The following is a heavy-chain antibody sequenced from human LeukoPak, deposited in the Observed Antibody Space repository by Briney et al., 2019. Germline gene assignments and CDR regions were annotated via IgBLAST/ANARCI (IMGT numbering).Heavy chain of an antibody. V-gene: IGHV4-59*01. D-gene: IGHD4-17*01. Sequence: SETLSLTCTVSYGSISNYYWSWIRQPPGKGLEWIGYIHYSGSTNYKPSLKSRVTISVDTSKNQFSLKLSSVTAADTAVYYCARVPSTGSYYYYMDVWGKGTTVTISS. CDR1: YGSISNYY. CDR3: ARVPSTGSYYYYMDV. CDR2: IHYSGST. J-gene: IGHJ6*03.